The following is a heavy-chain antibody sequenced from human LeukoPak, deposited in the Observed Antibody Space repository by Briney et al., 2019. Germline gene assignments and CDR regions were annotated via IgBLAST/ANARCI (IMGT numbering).Heavy chain of an antibody. J-gene: IGHJ6*02. Sequence: PGGSLRLSCAASGFTFSSYGMHWVRQAPGKGLEWVAVISYDGSNKYYADSVKGRFTISRDNSKNTLYLQMNSLRAEGTAVYYCAKARGTRAYGMDVWGQGTTVTVSS. V-gene: IGHV3-30*18. D-gene: IGHD2-2*01. CDR1: GFTFSSYG. CDR2: ISYDGSNK. CDR3: AKARGTRAYGMDV.